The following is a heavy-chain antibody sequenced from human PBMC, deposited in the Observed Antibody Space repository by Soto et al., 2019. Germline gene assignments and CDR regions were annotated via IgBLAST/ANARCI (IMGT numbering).Heavy chain of an antibody. CDR3: ARSSLYYYYYGMDV. J-gene: IGHJ6*02. V-gene: IGHV4-39*07. CDR1: GGSISSSSYY. D-gene: IGHD2-15*01. Sequence: SETLSLTCTVSGGSISSSSYYWGWIRQPPGKGLEWIGSIYHSGSTNYNPSLKSRVTISVDKSKNQFSLKLSSVTAADTAVYYCARSSLYYYYYGMDVWGQGTTVTVSS. CDR2: IYHSGST.